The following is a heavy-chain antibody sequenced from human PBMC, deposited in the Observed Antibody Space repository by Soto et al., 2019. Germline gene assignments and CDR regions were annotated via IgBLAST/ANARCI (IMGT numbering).Heavy chain of an antibody. V-gene: IGHV3-74*01. J-gene: IGHJ3*01. CDR3: THFTL. D-gene: IGHD3-3*02. CDR1: GFTLDNNW. CDR2: IKSDGTTT. Sequence: EVPVIQSGGGLVQPGGFLRLSCEGSGFTLDNNWMHWVRQAPGKGLEWVSLIKSDGTTTNYADSVKGRFTVSRDNARNTLYLNMNRLRVEDTAIYYCTHFTLWGQGITVTVSS.